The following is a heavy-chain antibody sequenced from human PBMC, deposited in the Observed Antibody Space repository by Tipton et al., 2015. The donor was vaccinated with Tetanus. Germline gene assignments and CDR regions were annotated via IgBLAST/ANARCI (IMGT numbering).Heavy chain of an antibody. J-gene: IGHJ6*02. Sequence: TLSLTCAVYGASFSDYYWSWIRQHPGEGLEWIGYISNSGSTYYNPSLKSRVTISVDTSQKQISLKVNSVTAADTAVYYCARDRGVRGGYYYYHGMDVWGQGTTVTVSS. CDR3: ARDRGVRGGYYYYHGMDV. D-gene: IGHD3-10*01. V-gene: IGHV4-31*11. CDR2: ISNSGST. CDR1: GASFSDYY.